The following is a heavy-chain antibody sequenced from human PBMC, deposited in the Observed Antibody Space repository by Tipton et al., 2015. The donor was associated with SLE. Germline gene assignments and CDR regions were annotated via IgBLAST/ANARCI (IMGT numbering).Heavy chain of an antibody. J-gene: IGHJ4*02. V-gene: IGHV4-61*01. CDR2: IHKSGST. CDR3: ARAPLGGGNDY. Sequence: TLSLTCTVSGGSISSGYYYWSWIRQSPGKGLEWIGYIHKSGSTHYHPSLKSRVTISVDTSKNQFSLKLSSVTAADTAVYYCARAPLGGGNDYWGQGTLVTVSS. CDR1: GGSISSGYYY. D-gene: IGHD4-23*01.